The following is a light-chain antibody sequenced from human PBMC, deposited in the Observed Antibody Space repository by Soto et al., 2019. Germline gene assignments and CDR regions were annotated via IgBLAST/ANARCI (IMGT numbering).Light chain of an antibody. CDR1: ESIDSW. J-gene: IGKJ1*01. CDR2: KAS. V-gene: IGKV1-5*03. CDR3: QQYNSYRA. Sequence: DIQMTQSPSSLSASVGDRVTLTCQASESIDSWLAWHQQKPGRAPKLLISKASSLESGVPSRFSGSGFGTEFTLTISSLQPDDFATYYCQQYNSYRAFGQGTKVDIK.